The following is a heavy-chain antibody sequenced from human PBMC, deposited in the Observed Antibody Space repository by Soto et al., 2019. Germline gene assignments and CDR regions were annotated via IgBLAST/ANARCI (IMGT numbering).Heavy chain of an antibody. CDR1: GGTFSSYA. J-gene: IGHJ6*02. Sequence: VKVSCKASGGTFSSYAISWVRQAPGQGLEWMGGIIPIFGTANYAQKFQGRVTITADESTSTAYMELSSLRSEDTAVYYCARDPDVVVTAIPYYYGMDVWGQGTTVTVSS. CDR2: IIPIFGTA. CDR3: ARDPDVVVTAIPYYYGMDV. V-gene: IGHV1-69*13. D-gene: IGHD2-21*02.